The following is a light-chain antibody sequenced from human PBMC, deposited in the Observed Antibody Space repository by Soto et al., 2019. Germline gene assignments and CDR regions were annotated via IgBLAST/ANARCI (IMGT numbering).Light chain of an antibody. V-gene: IGLV2-14*01. CDR3: RSYTSSRFV. CDR2: EVS. Sequence: QSVLTQPASVSGSPGQSITISCTGTSSDVGGYNYVSWYQQHPGKAPKLMIYEVSNRPSGVSNRFSGSKSGNTASLTISGLQAEDEADDYCRSYTSSRFVFGTGTKLTVL. J-gene: IGLJ1*01. CDR1: SSDVGGYNY.